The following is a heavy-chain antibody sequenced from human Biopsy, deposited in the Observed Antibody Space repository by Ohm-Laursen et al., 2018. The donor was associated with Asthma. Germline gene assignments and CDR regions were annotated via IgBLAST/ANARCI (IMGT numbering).Heavy chain of an antibody. CDR1: GASIKTDDHY. CDR2: IHYSGST. D-gene: IGHD2-15*01. CDR3: ARGGSGGKVYYFDS. Sequence: SQTLSLTCTVSGASIKTDDHYWSWLRQPPGKGLEWFGFIHYSGSTSYNPSLKGGVTISVDTSKNQFSLKLSSVTAADTAVYYCARGGSGGKVYYFDSWGLGTLVTVSS. V-gene: IGHV4-30-4*01. J-gene: IGHJ4*02.